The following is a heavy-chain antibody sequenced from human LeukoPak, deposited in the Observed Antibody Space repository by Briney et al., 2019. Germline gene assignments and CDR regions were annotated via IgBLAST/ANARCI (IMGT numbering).Heavy chain of an antibody. CDR3: ARTYCSSTSCLYYYYYMDV. V-gene: IGHV3-48*04. CDR1: GFTFSSYS. J-gene: IGHJ6*03. Sequence: ARGSLRLSCAASGFTFSSYSMNWVRQAPGKGLEWVSYISSSSSTIYYADSVKGRFTISRDNAKNSLYLQMNSLRAEDTAVYYCARTYCSSTSCLYYYYYMDVWGKGTTVTVS. CDR2: ISSSSSTI. D-gene: IGHD2-2*01.